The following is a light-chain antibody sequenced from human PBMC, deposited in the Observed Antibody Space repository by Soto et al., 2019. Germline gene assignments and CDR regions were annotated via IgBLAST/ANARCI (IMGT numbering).Light chain of an antibody. J-gene: IGLJ3*02. CDR3: CSYAGRVV. CDR2: DVS. Sequence: QLVLTQPRSVSGSPGQSVTISCTGTSSDVGGYNYVSWYQQHPGKAPKLMIYDVSKRPSGVPDRFSGSKSDNTASLTISGLQAEDEADYYCCSYAGRVVFGGGTQLTVL. CDR1: SSDVGGYNY. V-gene: IGLV2-11*01.